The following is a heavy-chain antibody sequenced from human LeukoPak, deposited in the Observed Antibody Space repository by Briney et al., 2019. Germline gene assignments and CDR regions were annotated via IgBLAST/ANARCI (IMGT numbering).Heavy chain of an antibody. D-gene: IGHD1-14*01. V-gene: IGHV3-23*01. CDR3: AKFKGEPYYFDY. CDR2: ISGSGGSR. J-gene: IGHJ4*02. Sequence: GGSLRLSCAASGFTFSSYAMSWVRQAPGKGLEWVSAISGSGGSRYYADSVKGRFTISRDNSKNTLYLQMNSLRAEDTAVYYCAKFKGEPYYFDYWGQGTLVTVSS. CDR1: GFTFSSYA.